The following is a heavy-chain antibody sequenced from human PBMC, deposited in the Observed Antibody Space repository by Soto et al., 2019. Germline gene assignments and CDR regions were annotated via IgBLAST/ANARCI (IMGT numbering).Heavy chain of an antibody. CDR3: AKGSIEYSASVDH. CDR1: EFTLTTYW. J-gene: IGHJ4*02. V-gene: IGHV3-74*01. D-gene: IGHD5-12*01. CDR2: MNGDETYA. Sequence: EVRLVESGGGLVQPGGSLRLSCSASEFTLTTYWTHWVRQAPGKGLVWVSCMNGDETYATYADSVKGRFTISRDNTKNVLSLEMNNLRAEDTATYFCAKGSIEYSASVDHWGQGTLVLVSS.